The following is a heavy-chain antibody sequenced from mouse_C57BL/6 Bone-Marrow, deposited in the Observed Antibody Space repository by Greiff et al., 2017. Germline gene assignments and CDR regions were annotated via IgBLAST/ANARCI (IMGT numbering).Heavy chain of an antibody. CDR2: IDPENGDT. Sequence: VQLQQSGAELVRPGASVKLSCTASGFNIKDDYMHWVKQRPEQGLEWLGWIDPENGDTEYASKFQGKATITADTSSNTAYLQLSSLTSEDTAVYYCTTLKLAWFAYWGQGTLVTVSA. V-gene: IGHV14-4*01. CDR3: TTLKLAWFAY. J-gene: IGHJ3*01. CDR1: GFNIKDDY.